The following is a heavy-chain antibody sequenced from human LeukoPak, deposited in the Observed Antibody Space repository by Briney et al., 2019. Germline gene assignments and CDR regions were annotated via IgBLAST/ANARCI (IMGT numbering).Heavy chain of an antibody. CDR1: GFTFSSYA. V-gene: IGHV3-23*01. CDR2: ISGSGGST. CDR3: AKGNYSYGSGSYPDNAFDI. Sequence: PGGSLRLSCAASGFTFSSYAMSWVRQAPGKGLEWVSAISGSGGSTYYADSVKGRFTISRDNSKNTLYLQMNSLRAEDTAVYYCAKGNYSYGSGSYPDNAFDIWGKGKMVTSLQ. D-gene: IGHD3-10*01. J-gene: IGHJ3*02.